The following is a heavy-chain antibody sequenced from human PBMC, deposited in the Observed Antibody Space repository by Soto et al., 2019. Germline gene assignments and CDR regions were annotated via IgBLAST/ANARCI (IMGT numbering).Heavy chain of an antibody. CDR3: AKARGWGSKGRGIDY. D-gene: IGHD3-16*01. V-gene: IGHV3-30*18. CDR1: GFTFSSYG. CDR2: ISYDGSNK. J-gene: IGHJ4*02. Sequence: QVQLVESGGGVVQPGRSLRLSCAASGFTFSSYGMHWVRQAPGKGLEWVAVISYDGSNKYYADSVKGRFTISRDNSKNTLYLQMNSLRAEDTAVYYCAKARGWGSKGRGIDYWCQGTLVTVSS.